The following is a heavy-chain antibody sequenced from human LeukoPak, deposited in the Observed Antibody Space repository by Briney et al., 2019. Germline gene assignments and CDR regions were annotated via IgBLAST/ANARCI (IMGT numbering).Heavy chain of an antibody. D-gene: IGHD6-13*01. V-gene: IGHV3-33*01. Sequence: GRSLRLSCAASGSTFSSYGMHWVRQAPGKGLEWVAVIWYDGSNKYYADSVKGRFTISRDNSKNTLYLQMNSLRAEDTAVYYCARDFGSSWYFWFDPWGQGTLVTVSS. J-gene: IGHJ5*02. CDR1: GSTFSSYG. CDR2: IWYDGSNK. CDR3: ARDFGSSWYFWFDP.